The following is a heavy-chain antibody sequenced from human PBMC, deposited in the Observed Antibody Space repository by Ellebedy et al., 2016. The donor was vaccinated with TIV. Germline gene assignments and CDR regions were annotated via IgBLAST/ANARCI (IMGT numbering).Heavy chain of an antibody. CDR2: IYSSGST. V-gene: IGHV4-4*07. CDR1: GGAITTYY. D-gene: IGHD1-26*01. Sequence: GSLRLSCSVSGGAITTYYWNWIRQPAGKGLEWIGRIYSSGSTNYNPSLKSRVTMSVDTSKNQFSLKLSSVTAADTAVYYCARQPFIVGATWFDYWGQGTLVTVSS. CDR3: ARQPFIVGATWFDY. J-gene: IGHJ4*02.